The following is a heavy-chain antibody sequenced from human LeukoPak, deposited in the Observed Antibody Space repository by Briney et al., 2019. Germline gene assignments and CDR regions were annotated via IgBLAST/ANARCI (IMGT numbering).Heavy chain of an antibody. V-gene: IGHV3-23*01. Sequence: GGSLRLSCAASGFIFSHYDMSWVRQAPGKGLEWVSGIITSGAITYYADSVEGRFTISRDNSKNTLYLQMNSLRAEDTALYYCAKIVRRAFDVWGQGTMVTVSS. D-gene: IGHD6-6*01. CDR3: AKIVRRAFDV. CDR1: GFIFSHYD. J-gene: IGHJ3*01. CDR2: IITSGAIT.